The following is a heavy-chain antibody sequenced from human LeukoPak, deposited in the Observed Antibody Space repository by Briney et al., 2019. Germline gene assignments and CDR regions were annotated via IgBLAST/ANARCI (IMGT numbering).Heavy chain of an antibody. D-gene: IGHD4-11*01. CDR3: AKDAQRGFDYSNSLEY. CDR1: RFPFSHYG. V-gene: IGHV3-33*06. CDR2: IWSDGTNQ. J-gene: IGHJ4*02. Sequence: TGKSLTLSCVASQFRFPFSHYGMHWVRQAPGRGLEWVAVIWSDGTNQYYADSVKGRFTISRDNSQNTVYLQMNSLRVEHTAVYFCAKDAQRGFDYSNSLEYWGQGTLVTVSS.